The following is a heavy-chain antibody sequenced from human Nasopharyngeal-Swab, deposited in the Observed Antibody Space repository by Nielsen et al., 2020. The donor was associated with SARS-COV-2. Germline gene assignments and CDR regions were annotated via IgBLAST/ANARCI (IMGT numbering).Heavy chain of an antibody. CDR3: AKALYYDILTGYYDY. V-gene: IGHV3-9*01. CDR2: ISWNSGSI. Sequence: SLKISCAASGFTFSTYSMHWVRQAPGKGLEWVSGISWNSGSIGYADSVKGRFTISRDNAKNSLYLQMNSLRAEDTALYYCAKALYYDILTGYYDYWGQGTLVTVSS. J-gene: IGHJ4*02. D-gene: IGHD3-9*01. CDR1: GFTFSTYS.